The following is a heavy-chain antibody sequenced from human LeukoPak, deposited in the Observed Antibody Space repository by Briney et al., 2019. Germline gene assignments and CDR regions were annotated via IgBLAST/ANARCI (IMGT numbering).Heavy chain of an antibody. CDR2: IYYIGST. D-gene: IGHD6-19*01. V-gene: IGHV4-59*08. CDR1: GVSISSYY. Sequence: SETLSLTCTVSGVSISSYYWSWIRQPPGEGLDWIGYIYYIGSTNYNPSLKGRVTMSVDTSKNQFSLKLTSVTAADTDVYYCARHASSGWYSLDYWGQGTLVTVSS. J-gene: IGHJ4*02. CDR3: ARHASSGWYSLDY.